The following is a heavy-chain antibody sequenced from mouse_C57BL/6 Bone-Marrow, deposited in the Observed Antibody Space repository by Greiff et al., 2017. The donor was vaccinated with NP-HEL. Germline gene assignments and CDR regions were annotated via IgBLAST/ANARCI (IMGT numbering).Heavy chain of an antibody. D-gene: IGHD1-1*01. CDR3: AGDTGHYGSSYDWYFDV. CDR1: GFPITSGYY. Sequence: LQESGPGLVKPSQSLFLTCSITGFPITSGYYWIWIRQSPGKPLEWMGYITHSGETFYNPSLQSPISITRETSKNQFFLQLNSVTTEDTAMYYCAGDTGHYGSSYDWYFDVWGTGTTVTVSS. CDR2: ITHSGET. J-gene: IGHJ1*03. V-gene: IGHV12-3*01.